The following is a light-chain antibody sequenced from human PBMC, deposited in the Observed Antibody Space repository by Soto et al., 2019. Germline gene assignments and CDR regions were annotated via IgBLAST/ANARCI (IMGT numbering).Light chain of an antibody. CDR2: DAS. CDR1: QSVSSY. J-gene: IGKJ3*01. CDR3: QQYGSSAFT. V-gene: IGKV3-11*01. Sequence: EIGLTQSPATLSLSPGERATLSCRASQSVSSYLAWYQQKPGQAPRLLIYDASNRATGIPARFSGSGSGTDFTLTISSLEPEDFAVYYCQQYGSSAFTFGPGTKVDIK.